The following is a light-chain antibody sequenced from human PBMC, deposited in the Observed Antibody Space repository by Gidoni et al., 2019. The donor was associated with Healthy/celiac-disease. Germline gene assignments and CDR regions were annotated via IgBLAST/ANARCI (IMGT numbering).Light chain of an antibody. Sequence: DIQMTQSHSTLSASVGDRVTITCRASQSISSWLAWYQQKPGKAPKLLIYKASSLESGVPSRFSGSGSGTEFTLTISSLQPDDFATYYCQQYNSSPETFGQGTKLEIK. CDR2: KAS. CDR3: QQYNSSPET. V-gene: IGKV1-5*03. J-gene: IGKJ2*01. CDR1: QSISSW.